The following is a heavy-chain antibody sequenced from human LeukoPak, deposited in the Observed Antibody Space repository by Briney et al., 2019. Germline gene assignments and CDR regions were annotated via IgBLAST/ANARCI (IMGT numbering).Heavy chain of an antibody. Sequence: GGSLRLSCAASGFTFSSYSMTWVRQAPGKGLEWVSSISGSSGYIYYADSVKGRFTISRDNAKNSLYLQMNSLRAEDTAVYYCARDLGYCSSTSCYGTFDYWGQGTLVTVSS. CDR2: ISGSSGYI. CDR1: GFTFSSYS. CDR3: ARDLGYCSSTSCYGTFDY. D-gene: IGHD2-2*01. V-gene: IGHV3-21*01. J-gene: IGHJ4*02.